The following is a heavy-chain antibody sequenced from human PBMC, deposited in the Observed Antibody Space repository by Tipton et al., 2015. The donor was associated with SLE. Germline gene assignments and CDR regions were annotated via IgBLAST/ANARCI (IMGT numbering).Heavy chain of an antibody. J-gene: IGHJ5*02. CDR1: GGSISSSTSYY. V-gene: IGHV4-34*01. Sequence: TLSLTCAVYGGSISSSTSYYWAWIRQPPGKGVEWIGEVNHRGSTNYNPSLKSRVTISIDTSKNQFSLKLRSATAADTAVYYCAGRRSEAGLFSKRGWFDPWCQVNLVTVSS. CDR3: AGRRSEAGLFSKRGWFDP. CDR2: VNHRGST. D-gene: IGHD3/OR15-3a*01.